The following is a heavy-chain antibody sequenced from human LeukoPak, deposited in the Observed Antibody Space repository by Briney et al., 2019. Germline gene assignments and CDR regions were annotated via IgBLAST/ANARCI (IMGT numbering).Heavy chain of an antibody. CDR3: VREDGWLDP. CDR2: IYTSGST. CDR1: GGSISSGSYY. V-gene: IGHV4-61*02. Sequence: PSQTLSHTCTVSGGSISSGSYYWSWLRQPAGKGLEWIGRIYTSGSTNYNPSLKSRVTISVDTSKNQFSLKLSSVTAADTAVYYCVREDGWLDPWGQGTLVTVFS. J-gene: IGHJ5*02.